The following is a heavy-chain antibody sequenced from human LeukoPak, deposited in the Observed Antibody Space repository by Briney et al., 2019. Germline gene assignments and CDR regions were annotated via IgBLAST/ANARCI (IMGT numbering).Heavy chain of an antibody. V-gene: IGHV3-30*18. D-gene: IGHD6-13*01. Sequence: GGSLRLSCAASGFTFSSYGMHWARQAPGKGLEWVAVISYDGSNKYYADSVKGRFTISRDNSKNTLYLQMNSLRAEDTAVYYCAKGSWAFDYWGQGTLVTVSS. CDR2: ISYDGSNK. J-gene: IGHJ4*02. CDR3: AKGSWAFDY. CDR1: GFTFSSYG.